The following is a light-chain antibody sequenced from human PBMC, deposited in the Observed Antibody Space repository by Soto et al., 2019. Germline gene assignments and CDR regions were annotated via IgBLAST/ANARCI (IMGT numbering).Light chain of an antibody. Sequence: DIVMTQSPDSLAVSLGERATINCKSSQSVLYSSNNKNHLNWYQQRPGQPPKLLISWASTRESGVPDRFSGSGSGTDFTLTISGLQAEDVAVYYCQQYYSIPFTFGPGTKVDIK. CDR1: QSVLYSSNNKNH. CDR2: WAS. V-gene: IGKV4-1*01. CDR3: QQYYSIPFT. J-gene: IGKJ3*01.